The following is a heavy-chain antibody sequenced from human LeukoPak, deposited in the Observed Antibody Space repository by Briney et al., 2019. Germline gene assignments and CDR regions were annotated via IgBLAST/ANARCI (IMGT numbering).Heavy chain of an antibody. CDR3: ARGTGTVAGMDV. V-gene: IGHV4-59*01. CDR2: IYYSGST. CDR1: GGSISSYY. Sequence: PSETLSLTCTVSGGSISSYYWSWIRQPPGKGLEWIGYIYYSGSTNYNPSLKSRVTISVDTSKNQFSLKLSSVTAADTAVYYCARGTGTVAGMDVWGQGTTVTVSS. D-gene: IGHD6-19*01. J-gene: IGHJ6*02.